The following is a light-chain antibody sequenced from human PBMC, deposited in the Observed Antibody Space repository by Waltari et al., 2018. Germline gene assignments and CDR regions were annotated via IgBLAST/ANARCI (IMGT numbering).Light chain of an antibody. J-gene: IGKJ4*01. V-gene: IGKV1-33*01. CDR1: QDISNY. Sequence: DIQMTQSPSSLSASVGDRVTIPCQASQDISNYLNWFRQKPGQAPKLLIYDASNLKTGVPSRFTGSGSGTDFTLTISNLQPEDIGTYYCQQSDKVPLAFGGGTKVEIK. CDR2: DAS. CDR3: QQSDKVPLA.